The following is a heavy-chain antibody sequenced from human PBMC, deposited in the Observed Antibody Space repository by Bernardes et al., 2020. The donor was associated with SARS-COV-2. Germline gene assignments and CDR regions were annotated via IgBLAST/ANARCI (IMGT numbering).Heavy chain of an antibody. CDR1: GGSISSHY. J-gene: IGHJ4*02. D-gene: IGHD3-22*01. Sequence: SETLSLTCTVSGGSISSHYWSWIRQPPGKGLEWIGSIYYSGSTTYNPSLKSRVTLSVDTSKSQFSLKLSSVTAADTAVYYCAREEDYYDSSGYGYWGQGTLVTVSS. CDR2: IYYSGST. V-gene: IGHV4-59*11. CDR3: AREEDYYDSSGYGY.